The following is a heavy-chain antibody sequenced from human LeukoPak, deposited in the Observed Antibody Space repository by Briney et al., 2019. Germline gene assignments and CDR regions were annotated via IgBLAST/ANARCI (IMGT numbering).Heavy chain of an antibody. CDR1: GYTFTGYY. Sequence: ASVKVSCKASGYTFTGYYMHWVRQAPGQGLEWMGWINPNSGGTNYAQKFQGRVTMTRDTSISTAYMELSRLRSDDTAVYYCARDEGLRFPFWDYWGQGTLVTVSS. V-gene: IGHV1-2*02. D-gene: IGHD5-12*01. CDR3: ARDEGLRFPFWDY. J-gene: IGHJ4*02. CDR2: INPNSGGT.